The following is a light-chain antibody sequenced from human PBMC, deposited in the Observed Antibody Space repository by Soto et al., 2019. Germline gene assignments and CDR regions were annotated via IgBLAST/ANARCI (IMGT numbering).Light chain of an antibody. CDR3: QQDASSPLT. J-gene: IGKJ4*01. Sequence: EIVLTQSPGTLSLSPGERATLSCRASQSVGRNYLAWYQQKPGQAPRLLIYGASSRATGIPERFSGSGSGTDFTLTLSRLEPDNFAVYYCQQDASSPLTFGGGTNVEIK. CDR1: QSVGRNY. V-gene: IGKV3-20*01. CDR2: GAS.